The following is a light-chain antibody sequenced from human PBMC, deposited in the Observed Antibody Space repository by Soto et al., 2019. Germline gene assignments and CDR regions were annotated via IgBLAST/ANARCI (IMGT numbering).Light chain of an antibody. J-gene: IGKJ1*01. Sequence: EILITRRAATLCVSRWERATLSYRASQSVSSNLAWYQQKPGQAPRLLIYGASTRATGIPARFSGSGSGTEFTLTIRCLQSEDFAVYYCQQHNNWAPWTFGEGTKVDIK. CDR3: QQHNNWAPWT. CDR1: QSVSSN. CDR2: GAS. V-gene: IGKV3-15*01.